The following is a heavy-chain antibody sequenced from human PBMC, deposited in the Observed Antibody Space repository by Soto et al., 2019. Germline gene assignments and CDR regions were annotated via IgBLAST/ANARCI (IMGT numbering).Heavy chain of an antibody. D-gene: IGHD2-2*01. V-gene: IGHV3-23*01. CDR3: AKGSEPGPYYYYGMDV. CDR2: ISGSGGST. CDR1: GFTFSSYA. Sequence: PGGSLRLSCAASGFTFSSYAMSWVRQAPGKGLEWVSAISGSGGSTYYADSVKGRFTISRDNSKNTLYLQMNSLRAEDTAVYYCAKGSEPGPYYYYGMDVWGQGTTVTVSS. J-gene: IGHJ6*02.